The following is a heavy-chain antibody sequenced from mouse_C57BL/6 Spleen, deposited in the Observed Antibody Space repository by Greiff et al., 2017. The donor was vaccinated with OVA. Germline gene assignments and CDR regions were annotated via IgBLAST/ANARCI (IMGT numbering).Heavy chain of an antibody. V-gene: IGHV1-62-2*01. CDR3: ARHEERYGYDDYAMDY. CDR1: GYTFTEYT. CDR2: FYPGSGSI. D-gene: IGHD2-2*01. J-gene: IGHJ4*01. Sequence: VQLQQSGAELVKPGASVKLSCKASGYTFTEYTIHWVKQRSGQGLEWIGWFYPGSGSIKYNEKFKDKATLTADKSSSTVYMELSRLTSEDSAVYVCARHEERYGYDDYAMDYWGQGTSVTVSS.